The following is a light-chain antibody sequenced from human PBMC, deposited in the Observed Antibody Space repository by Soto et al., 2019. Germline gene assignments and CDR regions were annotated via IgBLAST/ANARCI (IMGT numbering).Light chain of an antibody. V-gene: IGKV3-15*01. CDR1: QSVSSN. J-gene: IGKJ4*01. CDR2: GAS. CDR3: QQYNNWSPLT. Sequence: EIVMTQSPATLSVSPGERATLSCRASQSVSSNLAWYQQKPGQAPRLLIYGASTRATGIPARFSGSGSGTDFTLTISSLQSGDFAVYYCQQYNNWSPLTFGGGTKVEIK.